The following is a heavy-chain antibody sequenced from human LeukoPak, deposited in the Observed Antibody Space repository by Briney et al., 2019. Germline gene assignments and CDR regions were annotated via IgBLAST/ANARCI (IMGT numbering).Heavy chain of an antibody. CDR1: GGSFSGYY. Sequence: PSETLSLTCAVYGGSFSGYYWSWIRQPPGKGLEWIGEINHSGSTNYNPSLKSRVTISVDTSKNQFSLKLSSVTAADTAVYYCARASGDILTGYYKVGLESYYYYMDVWGKGTTVTISS. CDR3: ARASGDILTGYYKVGLESYYYYMDV. D-gene: IGHD3-9*01. V-gene: IGHV4-34*01. J-gene: IGHJ6*03. CDR2: INHSGST.